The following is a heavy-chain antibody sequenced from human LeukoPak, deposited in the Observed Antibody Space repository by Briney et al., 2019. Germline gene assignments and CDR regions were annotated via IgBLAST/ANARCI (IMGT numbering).Heavy chain of an antibody. CDR1: GFTFSSYG. Sequence: GGSLRLSCAASGFTFSSYGMHWVRQAPGKGLEWVAVISYDGSNKYYADSVKGRFTISRDNSKNTLYLQMNSLRAEDTAVYYCANSMVRGVIPTFFDYWGQGTLVTVSS. V-gene: IGHV3-30*18. CDR3: ANSMVRGVIPTFFDY. J-gene: IGHJ4*02. D-gene: IGHD3-10*01. CDR2: ISYDGSNK.